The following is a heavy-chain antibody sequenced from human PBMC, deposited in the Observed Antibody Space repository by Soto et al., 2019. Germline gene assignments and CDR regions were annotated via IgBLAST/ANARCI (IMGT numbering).Heavy chain of an antibody. CDR2: VNVGNGDT. CDR3: ATLNWGAFYY. Sequence: ASVKVSCKGSGFTFSSFPIHWVRQAPGQRLEWMGWVNVGNGDTRYSPNFQDRVTISRDPSASTVYMNLSSLRSEDTAVFYCATLNWGAFYYWGQGTLVTVSS. D-gene: IGHD7-27*01. CDR1: GFTFSSFP. J-gene: IGHJ4*02. V-gene: IGHV1-3*01.